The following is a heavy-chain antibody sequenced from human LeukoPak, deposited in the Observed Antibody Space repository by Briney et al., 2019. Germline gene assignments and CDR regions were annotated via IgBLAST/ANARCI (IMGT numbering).Heavy chain of an antibody. V-gene: IGHV4-61*02. CDR3: ASLRPASAFDI. CDR1: GDSISSGNYY. J-gene: IGHJ3*02. D-gene: IGHD6-25*01. Sequence: TSQTLSLTCTVSGDSISSGNYYWTWIRQPAGKGLEWIGRIYTSGSTNYNPSLKSRVTISVDSSKNHFSLKLSSVTAADTAVYYCASLRPASAFDIWGQGTMVTVSS. CDR2: IYTSGST.